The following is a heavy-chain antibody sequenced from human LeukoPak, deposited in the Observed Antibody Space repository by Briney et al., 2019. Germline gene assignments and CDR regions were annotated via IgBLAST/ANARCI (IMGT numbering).Heavy chain of an antibody. CDR1: GGSINYYY. Sequence: SETLSLACIVSGGSINYYYWSWIRQPPGKGLEWIGYIYYSGSTNYNPSLRSRVAMSVDTSKNHFSLELSSVTAADTAVYYCARLGSYFDYWGQGALVTVSS. CDR2: IYYSGST. CDR3: ARLGSYFDY. J-gene: IGHJ4*02. D-gene: IGHD3-16*01. V-gene: IGHV4-59*08.